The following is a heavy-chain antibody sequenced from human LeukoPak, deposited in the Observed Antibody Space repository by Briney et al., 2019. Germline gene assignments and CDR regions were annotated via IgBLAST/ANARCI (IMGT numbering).Heavy chain of an antibody. J-gene: IGHJ4*02. CDR3: TKAGIAVPATPDY. CDR1: GFTFSSYA. CDR2: ISSSGGST. D-gene: IGHD6-19*01. Sequence: GGSLRLSCAASGFTFSSYAMNWVRQAPGKGLEWVSVISSSGGSTYYADSVKGRFIISRDNSKTTLYLQMNSLRAEDTAVYYCTKAGIAVPATPDYWGQGTLVTVSS. V-gene: IGHV3-23*01.